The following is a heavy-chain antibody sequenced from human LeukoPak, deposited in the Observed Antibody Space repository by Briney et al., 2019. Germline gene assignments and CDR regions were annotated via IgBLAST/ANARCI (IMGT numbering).Heavy chain of an antibody. CDR3: ARDLYYYGMDV. CDR1: GGSISSYY. Sequence: PSETLSLTRTVSGGSISSYYWSWIRQPPGKGLEWTGYIYYSGSTNYNPSLKSRDTISVDTSKNQFSLKLSSVTAADAAVYYCARDLYYYGMDVWGQGTTVTVSS. V-gene: IGHV4-59*01. CDR2: IYYSGST. J-gene: IGHJ6*02.